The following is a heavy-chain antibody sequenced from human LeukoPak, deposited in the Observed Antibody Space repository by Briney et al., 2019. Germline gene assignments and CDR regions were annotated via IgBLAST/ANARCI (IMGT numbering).Heavy chain of an antibody. CDR3: ARGRGGSLDY. CDR1: GGTFSSYS. V-gene: IGHV1-69*02. J-gene: IGHJ4*02. Sequence: AASVKVSCKASGGTFSSYSITWVRQAPGQGLEWMGRIIPMLGIANYAQKFQGRVTMTRDTSTSTVYMELSSLRSEDTAVYYCARGRGGSLDYWGQGTLVTVSS. D-gene: IGHD1-26*01. CDR2: IIPMLGIA.